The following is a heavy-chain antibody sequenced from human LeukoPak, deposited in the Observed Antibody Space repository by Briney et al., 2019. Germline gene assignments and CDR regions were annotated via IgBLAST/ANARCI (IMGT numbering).Heavy chain of an antibody. Sequence: GGSLRLSCAASGFTFSSYAMSWVRQAPGKGLEWVSAISGSGGSTYYADSVKGRFTISRDNSKNTLYLQMNSLRAEDTAVYYCAKEKFIANPHVLLWLENWGQGTLVTVSS. CDR3: AKEKFIANPHVLLWLEN. CDR1: GFTFSSYA. D-gene: IGHD3-10*01. J-gene: IGHJ4*02. CDR2: ISGSGGST. V-gene: IGHV3-23*01.